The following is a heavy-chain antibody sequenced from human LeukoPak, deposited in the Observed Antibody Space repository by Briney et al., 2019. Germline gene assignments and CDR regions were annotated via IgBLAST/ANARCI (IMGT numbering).Heavy chain of an antibody. J-gene: IGHJ4*02. CDR1: GFTFSSYW. CDR2: IKQDGSEK. V-gene: IGHV3-7*01. Sequence: GGSLRLSCAASGFTFSSYWMSWVRQAPGKGLEWVANIKQDGSEKYYVDSVKGRFTISRDNAKNSLCLQMNSLRAEDTAVYYCARVSGWYIEGYFDYWGQGTLVTVSS. D-gene: IGHD6-19*01. CDR3: ARVSGWYIEGYFDY.